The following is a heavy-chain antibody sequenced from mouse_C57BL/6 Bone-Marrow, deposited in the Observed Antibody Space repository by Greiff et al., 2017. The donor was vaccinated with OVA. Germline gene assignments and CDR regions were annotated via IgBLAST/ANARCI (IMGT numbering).Heavy chain of an antibody. J-gene: IGHJ3*01. D-gene: IGHD2-3*01. CDR1: GFTFSSYG. Sequence: VQLKESGGDLVKPGGSLKLSCAASGFTFSSYGMSWVRQTPDTRLEWVATISSGGSYTYSPDSVKGRFTISRDNAKNTLYLQLSSLKSEDTAMYYCARQGGYYGWFAYWGQGTLVTVSA. V-gene: IGHV5-6*01. CDR2: ISSGGSYT. CDR3: ARQGGYYGWFAY.